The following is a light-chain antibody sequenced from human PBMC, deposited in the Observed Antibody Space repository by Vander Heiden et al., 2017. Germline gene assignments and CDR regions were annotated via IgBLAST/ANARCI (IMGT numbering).Light chain of an antibody. CDR1: DSNIGSNYD. J-gene: IGLJ3*02. CDR2: SND. Sequence: QSVLTQPPSVSGAPGQGVTISCTGGDSNIGSNYDVQGYRQLPGTAPHLLIYSNDNRPSGVPDRFSGSKSGNTASLAITGLQVEDEADYYCQSYDSSLSALVFGGGTKLTV. V-gene: IGLV1-40*01. CDR3: QSYDSSLSALV.